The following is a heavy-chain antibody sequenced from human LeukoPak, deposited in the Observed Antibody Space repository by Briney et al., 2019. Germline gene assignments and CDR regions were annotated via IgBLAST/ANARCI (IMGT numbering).Heavy chain of an antibody. Sequence: SETLSLTCTVSGGSISSSSYYWGWIRQPPGKGLEWIGSIYYSGSTYCNPPLKSRVTISVDTSKNQFSLKLSSVTAADTAVYYCARQYQPLLYRALWGQGTLVTVSS. D-gene: IGHD2-2*02. CDR1: GGSISSSSYY. CDR2: IYYSGST. J-gene: IGHJ4*02. CDR3: ARQYQPLLYRAL. V-gene: IGHV4-39*01.